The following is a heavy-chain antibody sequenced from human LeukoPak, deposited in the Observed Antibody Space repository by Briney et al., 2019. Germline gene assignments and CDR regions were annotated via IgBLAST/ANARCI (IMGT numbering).Heavy chain of an antibody. Sequence: SETLSLTCTVSGGSISSSSYYWGWIREPPGKGLEWIVGIYYSGSTYKTPSLKSRVTISRDTSKTQFSLKLRSVTAADTAVYYCARELLGSCSGSSCSTYDYWGQGTLVTVSS. D-gene: IGHD2-15*01. J-gene: IGHJ4*02. CDR1: GGSISSSSYY. CDR2: IYYSGST. V-gene: IGHV4-39*07. CDR3: ARELLGSCSGSSCSTYDY.